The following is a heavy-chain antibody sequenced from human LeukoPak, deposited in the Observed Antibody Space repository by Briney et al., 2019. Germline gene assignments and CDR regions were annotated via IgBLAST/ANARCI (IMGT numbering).Heavy chain of an antibody. CDR3: VRGTGY. V-gene: IGHV3-64D*06. CDR1: GFTFSTHV. J-gene: IGHJ4*02. CDR2: ISSNGDNT. Sequence: PGGSLRLSCSVSGFTFSTHVVHWVRQAPGKGLEYFSAISSNGDNTYYADSVKGRFTISRDNSKNTLYLQRSSLRADDTAVYYCVRGTGYWGQGTLVTVSS.